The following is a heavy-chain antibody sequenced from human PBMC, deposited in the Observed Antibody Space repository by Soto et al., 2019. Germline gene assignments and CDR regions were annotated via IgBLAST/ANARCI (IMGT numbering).Heavy chain of an antibody. V-gene: IGHV1-69*02. CDR1: GGTFSSYT. D-gene: IGHD3-16*01. CDR3: ARPYATRFYDAFDI. Sequence: SVKVSCKASGGTFSSYTISWVRQAPGQGLEWMGRIIPILGIANYAQKFQGRVTITADTSTSTVYMELSSLRSEDTAVYYCARPYATRFYDAFDIWGQGTMVTVSS. J-gene: IGHJ3*02. CDR2: IIPILGIA.